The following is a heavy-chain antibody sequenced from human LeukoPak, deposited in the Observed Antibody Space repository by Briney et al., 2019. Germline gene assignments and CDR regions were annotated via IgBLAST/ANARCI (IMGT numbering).Heavy chain of an antibody. D-gene: IGHD2-2*01. V-gene: IGHV1-2*02. CDR1: GYTFTGYY. CDR3: VSCLLSSTPADDAFDI. Sequence: ASVKVSCKASGYTFTGYYMHWVRQAPGQGLEWMGWINPNSGGTNYAQKFQGRVTMTRDTSISTAYMELSRLRSDDTAVYYCVSCLLSSTPADDAFDIWGQGTMVTVSS. J-gene: IGHJ3*02. CDR2: INPNSGGT.